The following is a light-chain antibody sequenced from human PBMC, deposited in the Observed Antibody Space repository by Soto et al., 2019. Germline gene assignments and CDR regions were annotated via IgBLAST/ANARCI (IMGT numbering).Light chain of an antibody. J-gene: IGKJ4*01. CDR3: QQRHNWLP. V-gene: IGKV3-11*01. CDR1: QSVSNY. Sequence: EVVLTQSPATLSLSPGERATLSCRASQSVSNYLAWYQQKPGQAPRVLIYYATNRATGIPARFSGSGSGTDFTLTISSLEPEDSAVYYCQQRHNWLPFGGGTKVEIK. CDR2: YAT.